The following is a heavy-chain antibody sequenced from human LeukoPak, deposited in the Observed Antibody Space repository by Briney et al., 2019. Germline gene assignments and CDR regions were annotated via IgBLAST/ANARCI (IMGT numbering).Heavy chain of an antibody. CDR3: ARELGGTKTGGFDI. J-gene: IGHJ3*02. V-gene: IGHV3-64*02. CDR1: GFRFSYHD. Sequence: GGSLRLSCAASGFRFSYHDMHWVRQAPGKGLEFVSSIGAAGAHTFYADSVKGRFTVSRDNFQSTMYLQMDGLRPEDSAVYYCARELGGTKTGGFDIWGQGTVVTVSS. CDR2: IGAAGAHT. D-gene: IGHD1-14*01.